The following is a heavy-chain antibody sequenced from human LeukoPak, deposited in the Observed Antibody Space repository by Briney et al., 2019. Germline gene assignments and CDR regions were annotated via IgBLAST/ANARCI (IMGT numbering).Heavy chain of an antibody. CDR3: ARGPGYSGYDSNYYYYYGMDV. CDR1: GGSISSYY. V-gene: IGHV4-59*01. CDR2: IYYSGST. D-gene: IGHD5-12*01. Sequence: PSETLSLTCTVSGGSISSYYWSWIRQPPGKGLEWIGYIYYSGSTNYNPSLKSRVTISVDTSKNQFSLKLSSVTAADTAVYYCARGPGYSGYDSNYYYYYGMDVWGQGTTVTVSS. J-gene: IGHJ6*02.